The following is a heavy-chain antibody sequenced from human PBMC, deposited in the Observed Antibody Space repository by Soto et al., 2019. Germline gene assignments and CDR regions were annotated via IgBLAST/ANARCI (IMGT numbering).Heavy chain of an antibody. CDR1: EFSFMSHA. CDR3: AHFYGSGTYEIDNNWFDP. V-gene: IGHV3-30*14. Sequence: GGSLRLSCTASEFSFMSHAIQFFRHSPFKWLEWVAVISSDGATKYVADSLKSRLTITKDTSKNQVVLTMTNMDPVDTATYYCAHFYGSGTYEIDNNWFDPWGQGTLVTVSS. CDR2: ISSDGATK. D-gene: IGHD3-10*01. J-gene: IGHJ5*02.